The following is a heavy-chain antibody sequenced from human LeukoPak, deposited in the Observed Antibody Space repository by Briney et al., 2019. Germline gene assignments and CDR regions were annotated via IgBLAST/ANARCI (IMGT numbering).Heavy chain of an antibody. V-gene: IGHV3-30*02. J-gene: IGHJ4*02. Sequence: GGSLRLXCAASGFIFSNNGMHWVRQAPGKGLEWVAFIRYDGSNKYYADSVKGRFTISRDNSKNTLYPQMNSLRAEDSAVYYCAKDPRSSYYDSSGYCDYWGQGTLVTVSS. CDR2: IRYDGSNK. CDR3: AKDPRSSYYDSSGYCDY. CDR1: GFIFSNNG. D-gene: IGHD3-22*01.